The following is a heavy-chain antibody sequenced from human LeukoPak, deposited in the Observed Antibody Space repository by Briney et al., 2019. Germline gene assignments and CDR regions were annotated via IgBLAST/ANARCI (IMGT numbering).Heavy chain of an antibody. Sequence: ASVKVSCKASGGTFSSYAISWVRQAPGQGLEWMGRIIPIFGTANYAQKFQGRVTITTDKSTSTAYMELSSLRSEDTAVYYCARVVYSSSRFDPWGQGTLVTVSS. CDR2: IIPIFGTA. J-gene: IGHJ5*02. CDR3: ARVVYSSSRFDP. D-gene: IGHD6-6*01. CDR1: GGTFSSYA. V-gene: IGHV1-69*05.